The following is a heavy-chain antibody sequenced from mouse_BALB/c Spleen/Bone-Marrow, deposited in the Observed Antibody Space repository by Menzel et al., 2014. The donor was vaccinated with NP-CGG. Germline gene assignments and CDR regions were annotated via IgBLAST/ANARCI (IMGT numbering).Heavy chain of an antibody. D-gene: IGHD2-1*01. Sequence: EVQLQESGGGLVQPGGSLRLSCATSGFTFTDYYMSWVRQPPGKALEWLGFIRNIANGYTTEYSASVKGRFTISRDNSQSILYLQINTLRAEDSATYYCARDVGNYVRFAYWGQGTLVTVSA. CDR3: ARDVGNYVRFAY. CDR1: GFTFTDYY. J-gene: IGHJ3*01. V-gene: IGHV7-3*02. CDR2: IRNIANGYTT.